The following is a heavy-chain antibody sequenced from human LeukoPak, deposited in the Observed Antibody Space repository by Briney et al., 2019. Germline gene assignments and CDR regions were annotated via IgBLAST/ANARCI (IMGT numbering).Heavy chain of an antibody. CDR2: ISAYNGNT. CDR3: ARGIPGYGDYVSYFDY. CDR1: DDTFTSYG. D-gene: IGHD4-17*01. V-gene: IGHV1-18*01. Sequence: GASVKVSCKASDDTFTSYGISWVRQAPGQGLEWMGWISAYNGNTNYAQKLQGRVTMTTDTSTSTAYMELRSLRSDDTAVYYCARGIPGYGDYVSYFDYWGQGTLVTVSS. J-gene: IGHJ4*02.